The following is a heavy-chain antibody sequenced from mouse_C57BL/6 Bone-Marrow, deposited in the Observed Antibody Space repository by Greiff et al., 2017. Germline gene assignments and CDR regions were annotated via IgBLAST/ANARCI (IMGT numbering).Heavy chain of an antibody. CDR2: INPYNGGT. CDR1: GYKFTDYY. CDR3: AREDYYAGAWFAY. D-gene: IGHD1-1*01. J-gene: IGHJ3*01. Sequence: EVQLQQSGPVLVKPGASVKMSCKASGYKFTDYYMNWVKQSHGKSLEWIGVINPYNGGTSYNQKFKGKATLTVDKSSSAAYMELNSLTSEDAAVYYCAREDYYAGAWFAYWGQGTLVTVSA. V-gene: IGHV1-19*01.